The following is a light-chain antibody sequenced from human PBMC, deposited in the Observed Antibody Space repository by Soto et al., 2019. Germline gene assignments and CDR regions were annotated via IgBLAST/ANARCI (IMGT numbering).Light chain of an antibody. CDR3: FSFTTTSTHV. CDR1: SSDVGGSNY. Sequence: QSALIQPASVSGSPGQSITISCTGTSSDVGGSNYVSWYQHHPHRAPKLLIYEVSYRPSGVSNRFSGSKSGNMASLTISGLQVEDEAEYFCFSFTTTSTHVFGTGTKVTVL. J-gene: IGLJ1*01. V-gene: IGLV2-14*01. CDR2: EVS.